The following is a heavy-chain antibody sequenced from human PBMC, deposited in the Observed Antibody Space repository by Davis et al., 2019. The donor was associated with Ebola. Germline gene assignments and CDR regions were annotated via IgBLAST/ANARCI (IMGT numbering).Heavy chain of an antibody. J-gene: IGHJ6*03. CDR1: GGTFSSYA. CDR3: AIRTGDLRGLAYYYMDV. Sequence: SVKVSCKASGGTFSSYAISWVRQAPGQGLEWMGGIIPILAIPHYAQKFQGRVTITADESTSTAYMELRSLRSEDTAVYYCAIRTGDLRGLAYYYMDVWGKGTTVTVSS. V-gene: IGHV1-69*10. CDR2: IIPILAIP. D-gene: IGHD7-27*01.